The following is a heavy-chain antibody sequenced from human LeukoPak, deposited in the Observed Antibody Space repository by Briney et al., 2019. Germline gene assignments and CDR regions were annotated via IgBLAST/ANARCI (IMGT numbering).Heavy chain of an antibody. CDR2: ISGSGGST. V-gene: IGHV3-23*01. Sequence: PGGSLRLSCAASGFTFSSYAMSWVRQAPGKGLEWVSAISGSGGSTYYADSVKGRFTISRDNSKNTLYLQMNSLRAEDTAVYYCAREGYDILTGYYRDYWGQGTLVTVSS. J-gene: IGHJ4*02. CDR3: AREGYDILTGYYRDY. D-gene: IGHD3-9*01. CDR1: GFTFSSYA.